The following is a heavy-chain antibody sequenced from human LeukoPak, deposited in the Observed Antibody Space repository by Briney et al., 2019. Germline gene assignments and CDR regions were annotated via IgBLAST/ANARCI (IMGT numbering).Heavy chain of an antibody. CDR2: INSDGSST. V-gene: IGHV3-74*01. J-gene: IGHJ4*02. Sequence: GGSLRLSCAASGFTFSSYEMNWVRQAPGKGLEWVSRINSDGSSTSYADSVKDRFTISRDNAKNTLYLQMNSLRAEDTAVYYCASTIGSAPDYYGSGGFAVLDYWGQGTLVTVSS. D-gene: IGHD3-10*01. CDR1: GFTFSSYE. CDR3: ASTIGSAPDYYGSGGFAVLDY.